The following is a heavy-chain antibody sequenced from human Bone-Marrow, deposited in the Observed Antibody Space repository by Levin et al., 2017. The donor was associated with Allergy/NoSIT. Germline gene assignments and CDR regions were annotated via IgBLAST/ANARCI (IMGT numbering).Heavy chain of an antibody. V-gene: IGHV4-59*08. CDR1: FFSLLLPS. D-gene: IGHD4-23*01. J-gene: IGHJ6*02. Sequence: SETLSLTCPFSFFSLLLPSFPFLLPPPLKGLEWIGDIYYSGTTNYSPSLKSRVTISVDTSRNQFSLKLTSVTAADTAVYYCARRRRVETPRARYYYSTMDVWGQGTPVTVSS. CDR3: ARRRRVETPRARYYYSTMDV. CDR2: IYYSGTT.